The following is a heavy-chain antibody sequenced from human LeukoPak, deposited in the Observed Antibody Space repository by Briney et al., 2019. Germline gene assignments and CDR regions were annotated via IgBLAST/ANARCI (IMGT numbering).Heavy chain of an antibody. V-gene: IGHV3-23*01. D-gene: IGHD6-6*01. J-gene: IGHJ6*03. CDR1: GFTFSSYA. CDR3: AKHREQLEYYYYYYYMDV. CDR2: ISGSGGST. Sequence: SGGSLRLSCAASGFTFSSYAMSWVRQAPGKGLEWVSAISGSGGSTYYADSVKGRFTISRDNSKNTLYLQMNSLRAEDTAVYYCAKHREQLEYYYYYYYMDVWGKGTTVTVSS.